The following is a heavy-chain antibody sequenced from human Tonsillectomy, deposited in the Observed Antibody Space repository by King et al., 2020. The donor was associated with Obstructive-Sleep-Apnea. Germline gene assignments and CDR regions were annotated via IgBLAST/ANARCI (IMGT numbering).Heavy chain of an antibody. CDR1: GGSISNYY. V-gene: IGHV4-4*07. CDR2: IYTSGST. Sequence: QLQESGPGLVKPSETLSLTCTVSGGSISNYYWSWIRQPAGKGLEWIGRIYTSGSTNYNPSLKTRVTMSVDTSKNQFSLKRTSVTAADTAVYYCARVGYYDSSGYYPFDYWGQGTLVTVSS. J-gene: IGHJ4*02. CDR3: ARVGYYDSSGYYPFDY. D-gene: IGHD3-22*01.